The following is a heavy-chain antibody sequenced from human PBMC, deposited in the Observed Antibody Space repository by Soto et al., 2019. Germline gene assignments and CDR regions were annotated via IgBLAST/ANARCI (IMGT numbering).Heavy chain of an antibody. J-gene: IGHJ4*02. Sequence: PSETLSLTCTVSNGSLSSNYWSWIRQSPGKGLERIGNIYYSGSTNYNPSLKSRLTMSVDTSKNQFTLKLSSVTAADTGVYFCARSFMVPVDFFDYWGQGTPVTVS. D-gene: IGHD3-10*01. V-gene: IGHV4-59*01. CDR2: IYYSGST. CDR3: ARSFMVPVDFFDY. CDR1: NGSLSSNY.